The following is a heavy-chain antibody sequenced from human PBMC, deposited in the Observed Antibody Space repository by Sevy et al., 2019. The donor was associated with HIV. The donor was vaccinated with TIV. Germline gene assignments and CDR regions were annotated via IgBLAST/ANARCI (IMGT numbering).Heavy chain of an antibody. CDR3: AGENAWGRGYS. CDR2: IYYNGHI. CDR1: GGSITSLY. D-gene: IGHD1-26*01. J-gene: IGHJ4*02. Sequence: SETLSLTCTVSGGSITSLYWNWIRQPPGKGLEWIVNIYYNGHINYNPSLKSLVTLSLDTSKNQFSLRLRSVTAADTAMYYCAGENAWGRGYSWGQGTLVTVSS. V-gene: IGHV4-59*08.